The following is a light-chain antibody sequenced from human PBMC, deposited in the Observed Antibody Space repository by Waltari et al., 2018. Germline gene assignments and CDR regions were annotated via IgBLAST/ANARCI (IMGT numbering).Light chain of an antibody. CDR3: QQYNNWPPYT. CDR1: QTVTSN. J-gene: IGKJ2*01. V-gene: IGKV3-15*01. Sequence: EVVMTQSPATLSVSPGERATLSCRASQTVTSNLAWYQQRPGQAPRLLIYDASTRATGVPARFSGSGSGTDFTLTISSMQSEDFAVYDCQQYNNWPPYTFGQGTTLEIK. CDR2: DAS.